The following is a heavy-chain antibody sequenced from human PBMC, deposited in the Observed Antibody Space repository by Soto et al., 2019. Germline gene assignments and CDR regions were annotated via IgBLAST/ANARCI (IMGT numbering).Heavy chain of an antibody. CDR2: IIPVLGAA. CDR1: GGTFDNYA. J-gene: IGHJ4*02. V-gene: IGHV1-69*01. D-gene: IGHD5-12*01. CDR3: ARGAQWLGYYFDY. Sequence: QVQLVQSGAEVRKPGSSVQVSCKASGGTFDNYAIVWVRQAPGQGLEWVGGIIPVLGAANYAQKFQDKVTINADASTSKAYMGLSSLKSEDTAVYYCARGAQWLGYYFDYWGQGTLVTVSS.